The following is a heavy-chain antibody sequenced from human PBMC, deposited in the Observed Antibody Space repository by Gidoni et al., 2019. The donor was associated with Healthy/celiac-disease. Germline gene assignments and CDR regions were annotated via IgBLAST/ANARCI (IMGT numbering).Heavy chain of an antibody. V-gene: IGHV4-39*01. CDR2: IYYSGST. CDR3: ARLSVEYSISPKVGFDY. Sequence: QLQLQESGPGLVKPSATLSLTCTVSGGSISSSHYYWGWIRQPPGKGLEWIGSIYYSGSTYYNPSLKSRVTTSVDTSKNQFSLKLTSVTAADTAVYYCARLSVEYSISPKVGFDYWGQGTLVTVSS. J-gene: IGHJ4*02. CDR1: GGSISSSHYY. D-gene: IGHD6-6*01.